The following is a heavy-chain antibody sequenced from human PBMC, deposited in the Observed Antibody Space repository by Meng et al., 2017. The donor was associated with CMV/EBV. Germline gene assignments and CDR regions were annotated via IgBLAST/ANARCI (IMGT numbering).Heavy chain of an antibody. J-gene: IGHJ5*02. CDR1: GGSVSSGSYY. D-gene: IGHD3-3*01. Sequence: SETLSLTCTVSGGSVSSGSYYWSWIRQPPGNGLEWIGYIYYSGSTNYNPSLKSRVTISVDTSKNQFSLKLSSVTAADTAVYYCAREGSDSIFGVASHLNWFDPWGQGTLVTVSS. CDR3: AREGSDSIFGVASHLNWFDP. V-gene: IGHV4-61*01. CDR2: IYYSGST.